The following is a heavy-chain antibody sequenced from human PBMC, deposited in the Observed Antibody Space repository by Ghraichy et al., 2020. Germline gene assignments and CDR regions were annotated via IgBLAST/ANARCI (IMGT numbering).Heavy chain of an antibody. CDR3: AKTIVGATAFGY. D-gene: IGHD1-26*01. Sequence: GGSLRLSCAASGFTFSSYVMSWVRQAPGKGLEWVSAISEGGGMPYYADSVKGRFAISRDNSKNTLYLQVDSLRAEDTAVYFCAKTIVGATAFGYWCQGTLVTVSS. V-gene: IGHV3-23*01. J-gene: IGHJ4*02. CDR2: ISEGGGMP. CDR1: GFTFSSYV.